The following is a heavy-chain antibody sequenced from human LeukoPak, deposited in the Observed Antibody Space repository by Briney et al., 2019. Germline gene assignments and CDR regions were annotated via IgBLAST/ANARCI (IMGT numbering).Heavy chain of an antibody. J-gene: IGHJ4*02. D-gene: IGHD1-26*01. V-gene: IGHV3-23*01. CDR1: GSTFNNYA. CDR3: AKLWRELSAVRY. Sequence: GGSLRLSCAASGSTFNNYAMSWVRQAPGKGLEWVSGISGSGGSTYYADSVKGRFTISRDNSKNTLDLQMNSLRVEDTAVYYCAKLWRELSAVRYWGQGTLVTVSS. CDR2: ISGSGGST.